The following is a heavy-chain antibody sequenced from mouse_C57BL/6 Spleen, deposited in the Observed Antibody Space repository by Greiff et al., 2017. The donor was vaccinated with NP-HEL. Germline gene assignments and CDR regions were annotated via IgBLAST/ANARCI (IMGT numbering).Heavy chain of an antibody. Sequence: VQLQQSGAELVRPGASVKLSCKASGYTFTSYGISWVKQRTGQGLEWIGEIYPRSGNTDYNEKFKGKATLTADKSSSTAYMELRSLSSAYSPVYFCARSRYYGSSPYWYCDVWGTGTTVTVSS. CDR3: ARSRYYGSSPYWYCDV. D-gene: IGHD1-1*01. CDR2: IYPRSGNT. V-gene: IGHV1-81*01. J-gene: IGHJ1*03. CDR1: GYTFTSYG.